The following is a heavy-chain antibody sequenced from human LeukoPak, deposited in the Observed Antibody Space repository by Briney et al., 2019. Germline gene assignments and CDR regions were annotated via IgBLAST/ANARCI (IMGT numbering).Heavy chain of an antibody. CDR1: GNSIRSHY. J-gene: IGHJ3*02. D-gene: IGHD3-10*01. Sequence: SETLSLTCSVSGNSIRSHYWSWIRHPAGKGLEWIGRLSASGSTNYNPSLKSRVTMSVDTSKNQFSLKLSSVTAADTAVYYCARGVLRGAFDIWGQGTMVTVSS. CDR2: LSASGST. V-gene: IGHV4-4*07. CDR3: ARGVLRGAFDI.